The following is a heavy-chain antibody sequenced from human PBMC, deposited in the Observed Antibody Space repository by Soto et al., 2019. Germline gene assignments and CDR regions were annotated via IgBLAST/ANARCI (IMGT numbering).Heavy chain of an antibody. CDR1: GGYISGGYYS. Sequence: PSETLSLTCAVSGGYISGGYYSWSWIRQPPGKGLEWIGFIYNSGSTYYNSSLKSRVTISVDRSKNHFFLRLSSVTAADMAVYYCARAVAPYFGTWFDPWGQGILVTVSS. D-gene: IGHD3-10*01. CDR2: IYNSGST. V-gene: IGHV4-30-2*01. CDR3: ARAVAPYFGTWFDP. J-gene: IGHJ5*02.